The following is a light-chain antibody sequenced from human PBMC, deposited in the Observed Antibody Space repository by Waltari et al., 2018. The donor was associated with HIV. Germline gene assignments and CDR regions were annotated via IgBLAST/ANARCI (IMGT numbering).Light chain of an antibody. CDR2: RNN. CDR3: AAWGNSLSLL. CDR1: SSNIGSNY. V-gene: IGLV1-47*01. J-gene: IGLJ2*01. Sequence: QSVLTQPPSASGTHGQRVTITCSGSSSNIGSNYVYWYQPLPGTAPKLLLYRNNQRPSGVPDRFSGSKSGTSASLAISGLRSEDEADYYCAAWGNSLSLLFGGGTKLTVL.